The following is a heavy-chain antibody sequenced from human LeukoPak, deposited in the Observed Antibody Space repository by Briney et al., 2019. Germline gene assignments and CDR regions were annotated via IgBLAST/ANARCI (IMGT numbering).Heavy chain of an antibody. D-gene: IGHD6-19*01. J-gene: IGHJ4*02. V-gene: IGHV3-30*02. CDR1: GFAFSNYG. CDR2: IRYDGSNK. CDR3: AQDHSGSGWYFDY. Sequence: GGSLRLSCAASGFAFSNYGMHWVRQAPGKGLEWVAFIRYDGSNKYYADSVKGRFTISRDNSKNTLFLQMNSLRAEDTAVFSCAQDHSGSGWYFDYWGQGTLVTVSS.